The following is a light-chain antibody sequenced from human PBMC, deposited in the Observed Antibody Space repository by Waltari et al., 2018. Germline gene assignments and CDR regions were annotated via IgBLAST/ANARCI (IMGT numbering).Light chain of an antibody. CDR2: EAT. V-gene: IGLV2-23*01. CDR3: CSYAGGSRVI. CDR1: KHELGTSNF. Sequence: QSALTQPASLSGSPGQSTTISCAATKHELGTSNFVSWFQPFPGQAPKLIVSEATKRPSGVSYRFSGSKSGNTASLTISGLQAEDEADYYCCSYAGGSRVIFGGGTKLTVL. J-gene: IGLJ2*01.